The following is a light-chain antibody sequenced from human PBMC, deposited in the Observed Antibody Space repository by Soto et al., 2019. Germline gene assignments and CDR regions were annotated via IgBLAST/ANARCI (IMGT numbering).Light chain of an antibody. CDR3: MQGTHAPPYT. CDR1: QSLAYSDGNTY. V-gene: IGKV2-30*01. Sequence: DVVMNPSPLSLPVTLGQPASISCRSSQSLAYSDGNTYLNWFQQRPGQSPRRLIYKVSNRDSRVPDRLSGSGSGTEFTLKISRVEAEDVGVSYCMQGTHAPPYTFGQGTKLEIK. J-gene: IGKJ2*01. CDR2: KVS.